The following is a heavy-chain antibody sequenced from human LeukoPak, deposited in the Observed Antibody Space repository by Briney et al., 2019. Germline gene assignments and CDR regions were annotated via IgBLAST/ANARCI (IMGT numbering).Heavy chain of an antibody. CDR3: ASSNSSWYGYYYYYGMDV. Sequence: PSETLSLTCTVSGGSISSYYWSWIRQPPGKGLEWIGYIYHSGSTYYNPSLKSRVTISVDRSKNQFSLKLSSVTAADTAVYYCASSNSSWYGYYYYYGMDVWGQGTTVTVSS. V-gene: IGHV4-59*12. CDR2: IYHSGST. J-gene: IGHJ6*02. CDR1: GGSISSYY. D-gene: IGHD6-13*01.